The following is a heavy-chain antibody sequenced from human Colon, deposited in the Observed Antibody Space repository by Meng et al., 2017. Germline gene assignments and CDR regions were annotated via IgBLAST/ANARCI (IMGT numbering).Heavy chain of an antibody. Sequence: QGPLQGPGPGLVRPSETLSLTCTVSGGSVSSGSYYWSWIRQPPGKGLEWIGYIYYSGSTNYNPSLKSRVTISVDTSKNQFSLKLSSVTAADTAVYYCARGASDYDFDYWGQGTLVTVSS. CDR1: GGSVSSGSYY. V-gene: IGHV4-61*01. J-gene: IGHJ4*02. D-gene: IGHD3-22*01. CDR2: IYYSGST. CDR3: ARGASDYDFDY.